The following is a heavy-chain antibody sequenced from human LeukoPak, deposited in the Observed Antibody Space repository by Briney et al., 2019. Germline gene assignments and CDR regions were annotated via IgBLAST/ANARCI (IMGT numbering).Heavy chain of an antibody. CDR3: ARFSSSWYVGYYYYMDV. J-gene: IGHJ6*03. D-gene: IGHD6-13*01. V-gene: IGHV4-39*07. CDR1: GGSISSSSYY. Sequence: PSETLSLTCTVSGGSISSSSYYWGWIRQPPGKGLEWIGSIYYSGSTYYNPSLKSRVTISVDTSKNQFSLKLSSVTAADTAVYYCARFSSSWYVGYYYYMDVWGKGTTVTVSS. CDR2: IYYSGST.